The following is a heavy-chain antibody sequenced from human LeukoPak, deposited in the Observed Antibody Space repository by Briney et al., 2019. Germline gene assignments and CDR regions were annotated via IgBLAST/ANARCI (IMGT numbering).Heavy chain of an antibody. CDR3: ASQSPWELLGVFDY. CDR2: INPNSGGT. Sequence: ASVKVSCKASGYTFTGYYMDWVRQAPGQGLEWMGWINPNSGGTNYAQNFQGRVTMTRDTSISTAYMELSRLRSDDTAVYYCASQSPWELLGVFDYWGQGTLVTVSS. J-gene: IGHJ4*02. V-gene: IGHV1-2*02. D-gene: IGHD1-26*01. CDR1: GYTFTGYY.